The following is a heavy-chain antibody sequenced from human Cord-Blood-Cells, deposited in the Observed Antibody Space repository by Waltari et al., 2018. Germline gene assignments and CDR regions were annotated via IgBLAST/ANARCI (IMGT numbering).Heavy chain of an antibody. D-gene: IGHD3-3*01. CDR3: AHSTLEWPYCYYGMDV. CDR2: IYWDDDK. CDR1: GFSLSTSGVG. J-gene: IGHJ6*02. V-gene: IGHV2-5*02. Sequence: QITLKESGPTLVKPTQTLTLTCTFSGFSLSTSGVGVGLIRQPPEKALEWLELIYWDDDKRYSPSQKSRLTITKDTSKNQVVLTMTNMDPVDTATYYCAHSTLEWPYCYYGMDVWGQGTTVTVSS.